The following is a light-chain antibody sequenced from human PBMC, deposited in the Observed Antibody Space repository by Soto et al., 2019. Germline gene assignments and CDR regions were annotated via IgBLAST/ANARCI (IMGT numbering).Light chain of an antibody. CDR3: QQCDNWPLT. Sequence: EIVMTQSPATLSVSPGERATLSCRASQSVGSNLAWYQQKPGQAPRLLIYDASTRATGIPARFSGSGSGTEFTLTIRNLQSEDFAVYYCQQCDNWPLTFGGGTKVETK. V-gene: IGKV3-15*01. CDR2: DAS. J-gene: IGKJ4*01. CDR1: QSVGSN.